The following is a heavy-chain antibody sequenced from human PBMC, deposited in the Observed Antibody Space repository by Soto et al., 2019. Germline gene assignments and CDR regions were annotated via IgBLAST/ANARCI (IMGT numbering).Heavy chain of an antibody. V-gene: IGHV1-3*01. CDR3: ARGFRDPSFSGFDY. CDR2: ISAVDGQI. Sequence: QDQLVQSGTEVRKPGASVKLSCRASGYTFTNYPLHWVRQAPGQRPQWLGWISAVDGQIKYSQKFQGRVTLTTDTSASTTYMELSSLRSDDTAMYYCARGFRDPSFSGFDYWGQGALVTVSS. D-gene: IGHD2-21*02. J-gene: IGHJ4*02. CDR1: GYTFTNYP.